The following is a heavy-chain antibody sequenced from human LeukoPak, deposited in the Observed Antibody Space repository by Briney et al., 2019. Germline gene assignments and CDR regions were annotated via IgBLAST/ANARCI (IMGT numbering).Heavy chain of an antibody. V-gene: IGHV4-38-2*02. D-gene: IGHD3-10*01. CDR3: ALRPYGSRSPYS. Sequence: PSETVSLTCTVSGYSISSGYYWGWIRQPPGKGLEWIATIFHSGLTHYNPSLEGRVTISVDTSRSQLSLKLRSATAADTAVYYCALRPYGSRSPYSWGRGTLVTVSS. CDR2: IFHSGLT. CDR1: GYSISSGYY. J-gene: IGHJ4*02.